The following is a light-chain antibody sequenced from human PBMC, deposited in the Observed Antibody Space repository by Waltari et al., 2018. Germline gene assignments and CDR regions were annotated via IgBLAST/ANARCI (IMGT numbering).Light chain of an antibody. V-gene: IGKV4-1*01. CDR2: WAS. CDR1: QSVLYSSNNKNY. CDR3: QQYYSTPRT. J-gene: IGKJ2*01. Sequence: DIVMTQSPDSLAVSLGERANINCNSSQSVLYSSNNKNYLAWYQQKPGQPPKLLIYWASTRESGVPDRFSGSGSGTDFTLTISSLQAEDVAVYYCQQYYSTPRTFGQGTKLEIK.